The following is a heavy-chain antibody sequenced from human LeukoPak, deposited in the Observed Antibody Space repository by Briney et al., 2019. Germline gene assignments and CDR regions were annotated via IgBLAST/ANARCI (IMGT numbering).Heavy chain of an antibody. CDR1: GYTFTSYD. D-gene: IGHD3-22*01. J-gene: IGHJ4*02. CDR2: ISYDGSNK. V-gene: IGHV3-30*18. CDR3: AKDSLHYYDSSGYYYEMGVFDY. Sequence: SCKASGYTFTSYDINWVRQAPGKGLEWVAVISYDGSNKYYADSVKGRFTISRDNSKNTLYLQMNSLRAEDTAVYYCAKDSLHYYDSSGYYYEMGVFDYWGQGTLVTVSS.